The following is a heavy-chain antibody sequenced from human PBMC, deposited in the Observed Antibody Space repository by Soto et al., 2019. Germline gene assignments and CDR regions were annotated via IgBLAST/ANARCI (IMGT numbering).Heavy chain of an antibody. CDR2: VSIGGST. Sequence: DVQLLESGGGLVQPEGSLRLSCAASGFTFSSYAMGWVRQGPGKGLEWVAVVSIGGSTHYADSVRGRLTISRDYSKNTLSLQMNSLAAEDTAVYFCAKRRGAGGHFDYWGQGALVTVSS. D-gene: IGHD1-26*01. CDR1: GFTFSSYA. CDR3: AKRRGAGGHFDY. J-gene: IGHJ4*02. V-gene: IGHV3-23*01.